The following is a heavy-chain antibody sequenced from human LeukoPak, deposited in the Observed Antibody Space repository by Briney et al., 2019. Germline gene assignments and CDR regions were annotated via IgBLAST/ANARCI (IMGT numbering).Heavy chain of an antibody. CDR1: GGSFSGYY. V-gene: IGHV4-34*01. CDR2: INHSGST. D-gene: IGHD6-25*01. Sequence: PSETLSLTCAVYGGSFSGYYWSWIRQPPGKGLEWIGEINHSGSTNYNPSLKSRVTISVDTSKNQFSLKLSSVTAADTAVYYCARRVAAGNWFDPWGQGTLVTVSS. J-gene: IGHJ5*02. CDR3: ARRVAAGNWFDP.